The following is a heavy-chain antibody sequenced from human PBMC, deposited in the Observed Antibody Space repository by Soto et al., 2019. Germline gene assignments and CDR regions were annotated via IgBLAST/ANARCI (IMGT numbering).Heavy chain of an antibody. Sequence: GGSLRLSCAASGFTFSSYGMHWVRQAPGKGLEWVAVIWYDGSNKYYADSVKGRFTISRDNSKNTLYLQMNSLRAEDTAVYYCARETVKAGPDYWGQGTLVTVSS. CDR3: ARETVKAGPDY. J-gene: IGHJ4*02. CDR2: IWYDGSNK. CDR1: GFTFSSYG. V-gene: IGHV3-33*01. D-gene: IGHD6-19*01.